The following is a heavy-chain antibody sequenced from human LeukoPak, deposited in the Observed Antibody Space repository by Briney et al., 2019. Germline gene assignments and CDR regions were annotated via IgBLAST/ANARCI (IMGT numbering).Heavy chain of an antibody. Sequence: ETLSLTCAVYGGSFSGYYWSWIRQPPGKGLEWVSGISGSGGSTYYADSLKGRFTISRDNSKDTLYVQMNSLRAEDTAVYYCARSYGTYNWFDSWGQGTLVTVSS. CDR2: ISGSGGST. D-gene: IGHD1-14*01. CDR3: ARSYGTYNWFDS. J-gene: IGHJ5*01. CDR1: GGSFSGYY. V-gene: IGHV3-23*01.